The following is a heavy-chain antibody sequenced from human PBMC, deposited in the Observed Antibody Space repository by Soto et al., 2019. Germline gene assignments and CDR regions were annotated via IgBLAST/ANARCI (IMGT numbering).Heavy chain of an antibody. CDR2: VFHSGDA. D-gene: IGHD3-22*01. J-gene: IGHJ4*02. V-gene: IGHV4-4*02. CDR3: TRLIYDSRLNYFYFDL. CDR1: GGSISGRNW. Sequence: QVHLQESGPGLVEPSGTLSLTCVVSGGSISGRNWWSWVRQAPGKGLEWIGEVFHSGDATYSPSLRSRVSISVDKSKNQFSLNLNSVTAADTAVYYCTRLIYDSRLNYFYFDLWGQGALVTVSS.